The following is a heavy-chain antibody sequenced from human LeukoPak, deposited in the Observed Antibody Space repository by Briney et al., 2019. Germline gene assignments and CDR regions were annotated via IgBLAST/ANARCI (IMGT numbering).Heavy chain of an antibody. J-gene: IGHJ4*02. CDR3: ARDEPYDGFDY. Sequence: GGSLRLPCAASGFTVSGNYMSWVRQAPGKGLEWVSVIYSGGSTYYADSVKGRFTISRDNSKNTLYLQMNSLRAEDTAVYYCARDEPYDGFDYWGQGTLVTVSS. D-gene: IGHD3-16*01. CDR2: IYSGGST. V-gene: IGHV3-66*01. CDR1: GFTVSGNY.